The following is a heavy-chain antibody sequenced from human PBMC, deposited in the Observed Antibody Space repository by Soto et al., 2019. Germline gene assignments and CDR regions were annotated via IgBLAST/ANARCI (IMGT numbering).Heavy chain of an antibody. D-gene: IGHD3-22*01. CDR1: GYTFTSYG. J-gene: IGHJ4*02. CDR2: ISAYNGNT. V-gene: IGHV1-18*01. CDR3: ARAQTPYDSSGWNDY. Sequence: QVQLVQSGAEVKKPGASVKVSCKASGYTFTSYGISWVRQAPGQGLEWMGWISAYNGNTNYAQKLQVRVTMTTDTSTSTAYMELRSLRSDDTAVYYCARAQTPYDSSGWNDYWGQGTLVTVSS.